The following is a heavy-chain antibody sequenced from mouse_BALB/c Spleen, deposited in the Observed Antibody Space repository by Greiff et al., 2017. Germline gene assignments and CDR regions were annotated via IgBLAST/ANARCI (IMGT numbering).Heavy chain of an antibody. CDR3: AGTGTVAY. CDR2: ISSGGSYT. V-gene: IGHV5-6*01. Sequence: EVKLMESGGDLVKPGGSLKLSCAASGFTFSSYGMSWVRQTPDKRLEWVATISSGGSYTYYPDSVKGRFTISRDNAKNTLYLQMSSLKSEDTAMYYCAGTGTVAYWGQGTLVTVSA. CDR1: GFTFSSYG. D-gene: IGHD4-1*01. J-gene: IGHJ3*01.